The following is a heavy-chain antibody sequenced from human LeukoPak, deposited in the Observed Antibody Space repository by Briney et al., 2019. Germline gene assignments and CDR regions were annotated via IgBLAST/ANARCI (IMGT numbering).Heavy chain of an antibody. CDR1: GYTFTGYY. CDR3: ARDRVGSGWPRPFYFEN. Sequence: AAVKVSCKPSGYTFTGYYLHWVRQAPGQALEWMGWINPNIGATTYAQKFQGRVTMTRDTSISTAYMELNSLRSDDTAVYYCARDRVGSGWPRPFYFENWGQGTLVTVSP. V-gene: IGHV1-2*02. J-gene: IGHJ4*02. D-gene: IGHD6-19*01. CDR2: INPNIGAT.